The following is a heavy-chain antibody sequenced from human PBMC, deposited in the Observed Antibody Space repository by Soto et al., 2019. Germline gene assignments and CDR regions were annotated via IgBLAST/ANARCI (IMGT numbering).Heavy chain of an antibody. J-gene: IGHJ4*02. Sequence: SETLSLTCRVSGSSISSYYWSWLRQPPGKGLEWIGNIYYTGSTNYHPSLKSRVIMSVESSKKQFSLRLNSVTAADTAVYYCTRVGGHDGDYPNFDYWGQGALVTVSS. CDR1: GSSISSYY. CDR2: IYYTGST. V-gene: IGHV4-59*01. D-gene: IGHD4-17*01. CDR3: TRVGGHDGDYPNFDY.